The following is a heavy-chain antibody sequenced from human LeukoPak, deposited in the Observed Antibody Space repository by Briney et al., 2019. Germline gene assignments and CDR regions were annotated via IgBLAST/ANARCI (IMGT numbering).Heavy chain of an antibody. Sequence: GALRLSCAASGFTFRRYGLSWVRQAPGKGLEWVSAISSSGGSTYYADSVKGRFTISRDNSKDTLYLQMNSLRAEDTAVYYCAKAGGLPDYWGQGTLVTVSS. CDR3: AKAGGLPDY. CDR1: GFTFRRYG. CDR2: ISSSGGST. D-gene: IGHD3-10*01. J-gene: IGHJ4*02. V-gene: IGHV3-23*01.